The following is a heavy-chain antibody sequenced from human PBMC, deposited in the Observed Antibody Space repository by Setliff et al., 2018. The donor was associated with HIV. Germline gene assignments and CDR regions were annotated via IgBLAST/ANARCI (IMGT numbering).Heavy chain of an antibody. CDR3: ARGGTSSNWFDP. D-gene: IGHD2-2*01. V-gene: IGHV4-59*01. J-gene: IGHJ5*02. CDR2: IYNSEIT. CDR1: GASISSNT. Sequence: SETLSLTCIVSGASISSNTWSWIRQAPGKGLQWIGFIYNSEITNYNPSLKSRVTISLDMSKNQFSLKLTSVTAADTAVYYCARGGTSSNWFDPWGQGTLVTVSS.